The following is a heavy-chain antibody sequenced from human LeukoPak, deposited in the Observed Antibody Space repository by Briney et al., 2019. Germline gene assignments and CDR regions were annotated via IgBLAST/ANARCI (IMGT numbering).Heavy chain of an antibody. Sequence: GGSLRLSCEASAFTFSSYWMSWVRQAPGKGLEWVANIKEDGSEINYVDSVKGRFTISRDNAKNSLFLQMNSLRVEDTTVYYCARDRGYSSFDYWGQGTLVTVSS. CDR2: IKEDGSEI. D-gene: IGHD4-23*01. V-gene: IGHV3-7*01. CDR1: AFTFSSYW. J-gene: IGHJ4*02. CDR3: ARDRGYSSFDY.